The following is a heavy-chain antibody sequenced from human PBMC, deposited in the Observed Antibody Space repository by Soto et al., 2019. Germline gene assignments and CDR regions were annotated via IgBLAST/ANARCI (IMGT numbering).Heavy chain of an antibody. J-gene: IGHJ6*02. CDR1: GFTLISSA. CDR3: AAAILGQPPYFYGMDV. CDR2: IVVGSGTA. Sequence: QMQLVQSGPEVKKPGTSVKVSCKASGFTLISSAVQWVRQARGQGLGWIGWIVVGSGTANYAQKLQERVTISRDMSTSTVYMELSSLRSEDTAVYYCAAAILGQPPYFYGMDVWGQGTTVTVPS. D-gene: IGHD6-13*01. V-gene: IGHV1-58*01.